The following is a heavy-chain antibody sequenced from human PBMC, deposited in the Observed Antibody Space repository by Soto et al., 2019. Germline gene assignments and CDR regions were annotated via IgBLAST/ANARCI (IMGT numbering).Heavy chain of an antibody. CDR1: GGTFSSYA. D-gene: IGHD6-19*01. CDR3: ARRRYSRGGSYYYYGMEV. Sequence: SVKVSCKASGGTFSSYAISWVRQAPGQGLEWMGGIIPIFGTANYAQKFQGRVTITADESTSTAYMELSSLRSEDTAVYYCARRRYSRGGSYYYYGMEVWSQGXTVTVYS. CDR2: IIPIFGTA. J-gene: IGHJ6*02. V-gene: IGHV1-69*13.